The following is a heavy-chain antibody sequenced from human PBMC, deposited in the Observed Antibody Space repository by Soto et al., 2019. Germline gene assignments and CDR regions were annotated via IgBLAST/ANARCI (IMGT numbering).Heavy chain of an antibody. J-gene: IGHJ4*02. CDR3: AREKYSYATFDY. CDR1: GFTFGRYG. CDR2: IWYDGSNK. V-gene: IGHV3-33*01. D-gene: IGHD5-18*01. Sequence: GGSLRLSCAASGFTFGRYGMHWVGQAPGKGLEWVAVIWYDGSNKYYADSVKGRFTISRDNSKNTLYLQMNSLRAEDTAVYYCAREKYSYATFDYWGQGTLVTVSS.